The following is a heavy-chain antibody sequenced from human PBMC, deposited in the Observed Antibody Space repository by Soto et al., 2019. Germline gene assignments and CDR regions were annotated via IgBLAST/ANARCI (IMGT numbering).Heavy chain of an antibody. Sequence: GGSLRLSCAASGFTFSSYAMTWVRQAPWKGLECVSGISGNGGSTYYADSVKGRFTISRDNSKNTLYLQMNTLRAEDTAVYYCATDIVTYYSASGSYYDSWGQGPLVTLS. J-gene: IGHJ4*02. CDR2: ISGNGGST. CDR1: GFTFSSYA. V-gene: IGHV3-23*01. D-gene: IGHD3-10*01. CDR3: ATDIVTYYSASGSYYDS.